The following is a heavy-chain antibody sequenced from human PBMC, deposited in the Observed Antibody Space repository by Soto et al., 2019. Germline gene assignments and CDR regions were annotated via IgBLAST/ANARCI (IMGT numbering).Heavy chain of an antibody. Sequence: GGSLRLSCSVSGFTFSNYAMHWVRQAPGKGLEYVSGITSDGDSTWHADSVKDRFTISRDNSKNTLFLQMSSLRVEDTAIYFCVKGNQLLRYYFEFWCPGTLVTVSS. V-gene: IGHV3-64D*06. CDR3: VKGNQLLRYYFEF. CDR2: ITSDGDST. CDR1: GFTFSNYA. J-gene: IGHJ4*01. D-gene: IGHD2-15*01.